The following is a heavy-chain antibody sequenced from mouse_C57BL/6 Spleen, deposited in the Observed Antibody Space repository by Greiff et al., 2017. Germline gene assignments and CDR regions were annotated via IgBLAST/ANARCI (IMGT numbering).Heavy chain of an antibody. J-gene: IGHJ4*01. Sequence: VQLQQPGAELVKPGASVKMSCKASGYTFTSYWITWVKQRPGQGLEWIGDIYPGSGSTNYNEKFKSKATLTVDKSSSTAYMQLSSLTSEDSAVYDCEKYYGSSLYYAMDYWGQGTSVTVSS. CDR2: IYPGSGST. CDR3: EKYYGSSLYYAMDY. CDR1: GYTFTSYW. V-gene: IGHV1-55*01. D-gene: IGHD1-1*01.